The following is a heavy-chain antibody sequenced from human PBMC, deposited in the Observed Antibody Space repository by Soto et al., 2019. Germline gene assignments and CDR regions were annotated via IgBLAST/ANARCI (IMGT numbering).Heavy chain of an antibody. CDR3: ARTPHPLYSSSWAMYYFDY. CDR2: IYYSGST. J-gene: IGHJ4*02. V-gene: IGHV4-59*01. Sequence: QVQLQESGPGLVKPSETLSLTCTVSGGSISSYYWSWIRQPPGKGLEWIGYIYYSGSTNYNPSLKSRVTISVDTSKNQFSLKLSSVTAADTAVYYCARTPHPLYSSSWAMYYFDYWGQGTLVTVSS. D-gene: IGHD6-13*01. CDR1: GGSISSYY.